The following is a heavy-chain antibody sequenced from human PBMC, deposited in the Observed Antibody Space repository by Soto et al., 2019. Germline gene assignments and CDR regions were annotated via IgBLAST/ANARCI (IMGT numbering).Heavy chain of an antibody. CDR1: GFPLSTSGVG. D-gene: IGHD4-17*01. CDR3: AHYDYGGLVY. J-gene: IGHJ4*02. V-gene: IGHV2-5*02. CDR2: IYWDDDK. Sequence: SGPTLVNPTQTLTLTCTLPGFPLSTSGVGVTWIRQPPGKALEWLALIYWDDDKRYSPSLKNRLTITKDTSKNQVVPTMTNMDPVDTATYYCAHYDYGGLVYWGQGALVTVSS.